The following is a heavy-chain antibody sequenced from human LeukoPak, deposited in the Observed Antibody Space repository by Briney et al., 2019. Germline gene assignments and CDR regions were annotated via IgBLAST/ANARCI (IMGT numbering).Heavy chain of an antibody. D-gene: IGHD3-3*01. CDR1: GFTFSDYY. J-gene: IGHJ3*02. CDR3: ARYYDFWSGPKSAFDI. V-gene: IGHV3-11*04. Sequence: GSLRLSCAASGFTFSDYYMSWIRQAPGKGLEWVSYISSSGSTIYYADSVKGRFTISRDNAKNSLYLQMNSLRAEDTAVYYCARYYDFWSGPKSAFDIWGQGTMATVSS. CDR2: ISSSGSTI.